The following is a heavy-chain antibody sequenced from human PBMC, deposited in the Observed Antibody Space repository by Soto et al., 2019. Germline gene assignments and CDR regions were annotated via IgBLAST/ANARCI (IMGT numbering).Heavy chain of an antibody. J-gene: IGHJ6*02. V-gene: IGHV1-69*06. CDR3: ARAFQYSSSSVTYYYYGMDV. CDR1: GGTFSSYA. Sequence: SVKVSCKASGGTFSSYAISWVLQAPGQGLEWMGGIIPIFGTANYAQKFQGRVTITADKSTSTAYMELSSLRSEDTAVYYCARAFQYSSSSVTYYYYGMDVWGQGTTVTVSS. D-gene: IGHD6-6*01. CDR2: IIPIFGTA.